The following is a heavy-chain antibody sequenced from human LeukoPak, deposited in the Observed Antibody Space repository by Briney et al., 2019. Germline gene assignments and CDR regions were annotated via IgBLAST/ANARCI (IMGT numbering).Heavy chain of an antibody. CDR2: TYHSGSI. V-gene: IGHV4-38-2*02. Sequence: TSETLSLTCTVSGYSISSGYYWGWIRQPPGKGLEWIGSTYHSGSIYYNPSLKSRVTISVDTSKNQFSLKLSSVTAADTAVYYCARGVDIVATRYPDWGQGTLVTVSS. CDR1: GYSISSGYY. D-gene: IGHD5-12*01. J-gene: IGHJ4*02. CDR3: ARGVDIVATRYPD.